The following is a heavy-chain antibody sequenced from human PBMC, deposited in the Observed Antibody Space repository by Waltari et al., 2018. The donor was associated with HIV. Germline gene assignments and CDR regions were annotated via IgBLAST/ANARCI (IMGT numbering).Heavy chain of an antibody. J-gene: IGHJ3*02. CDR3: ARTYHYDSSGPDAFDI. CDR1: GFTFSDHY. Sequence: EVQLVESGGGLVQPGGSLRLSCAASGFTFSDHYMDWVRQAPGKGLEWVGHTRNKANSYTTEYAASVKGRFTISRDESKNSLYLQMNSLKTEDTAVYYFARTYHYDSSGPDAFDIWGQGTMVTVSS. CDR2: TRNKANSYTT. V-gene: IGHV3-72*01. D-gene: IGHD3-22*01.